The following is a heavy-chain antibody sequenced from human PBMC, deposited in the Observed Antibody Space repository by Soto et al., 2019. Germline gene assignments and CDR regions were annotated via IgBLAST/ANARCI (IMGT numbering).Heavy chain of an antibody. Sequence: HPGGSLRLSCAASGFTFSSYAMHWVRQAPGKGLEWVAVISYDGSNKYYADSVKGRFTISRDNSKNTLYLQMNSLRAEDTAVYYCARDCLPNQLLLTGRYYYYYYGMDVWGQGTTVTVSS. D-gene: IGHD2-2*01. CDR2: ISYDGSNK. CDR1: GFTFSSYA. V-gene: IGHV3-30-3*01. J-gene: IGHJ6*02. CDR3: ARDCLPNQLLLTGRYYYYYYGMDV.